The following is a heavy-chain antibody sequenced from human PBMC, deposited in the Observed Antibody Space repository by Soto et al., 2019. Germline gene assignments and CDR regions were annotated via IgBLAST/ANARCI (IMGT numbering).Heavy chain of an antibody. V-gene: IGHV4-30-4*01. D-gene: IGHD2-2*01. CDR2: IYYSGST. CDR1: GGSISSGDYY. Sequence: SETLSLTCTVSGGSISSGDYYWSWIRQPPGKGLEWIGYIYYSGSTYYNPSLKSRVTISVDTSKNQFSLKPSSVTAADTAVYYCARLPYYYYYGMDVWGQGTTVTVSS. CDR3: ARLPYYYYYGMDV. J-gene: IGHJ6*02.